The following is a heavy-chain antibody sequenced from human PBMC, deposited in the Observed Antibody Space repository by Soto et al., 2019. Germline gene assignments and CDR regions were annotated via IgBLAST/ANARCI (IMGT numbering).Heavy chain of an antibody. V-gene: IGHV3-21*01. CDR1: GFTFSSYS. CDR2: ISSSSSYI. D-gene: IGHD3-3*01. J-gene: IGHJ5*02. Sequence: EVQLVESGGGLVKPGGSLRLSCAASGFTFSSYSMNWVRQAPGKGLEWVSSISSSSSYIYYADSVKGRFTISRDNAKNSLYLKMKSLRAEDTAVYYCARDGDYYDFWSGYPVNWFDPWGQGTLVTVSS. CDR3: ARDGDYYDFWSGYPVNWFDP.